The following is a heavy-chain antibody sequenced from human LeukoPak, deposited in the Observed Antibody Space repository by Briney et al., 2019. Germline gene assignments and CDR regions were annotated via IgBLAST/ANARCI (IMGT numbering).Heavy chain of an antibody. CDR3: AREGIAVAGTNHDAFDI. D-gene: IGHD6-19*01. CDR2: IWYDGSNK. Sequence: PGRSLRLSCAASGFTFSSYGVHWVRQAPGKGLEWVAVIWYDGSNKYYADSVKGRFTISRDNSKNTLYLQMNSLRAEDTAVYYCAREGIAVAGTNHDAFDIWGQGTMVTVSS. CDR1: GFTFSSYG. V-gene: IGHV3-33*01. J-gene: IGHJ3*02.